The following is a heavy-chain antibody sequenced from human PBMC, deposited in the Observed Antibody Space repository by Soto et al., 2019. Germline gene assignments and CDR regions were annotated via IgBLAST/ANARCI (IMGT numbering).Heavy chain of an antibody. J-gene: IGHJ6*02. CDR3: ARHRLYYDIGGDYLHGMDV. CDR1: GVSISSRKW. Sequence: QIQLQESGPGLVSPSWTLSLTCAVSGVSISSRKWWRGVRQPPGKGLEWIGDVHHGGNTNYSPSLERRVSNPIDKSISLFSLKMWSVSAADPAVYFCARHRLYYDIGGDYLHGMDVWCPGATVTVSS. CDR2: VHHGGNT. D-gene: IGHD2-21*02. V-gene: IGHV4-4*02.